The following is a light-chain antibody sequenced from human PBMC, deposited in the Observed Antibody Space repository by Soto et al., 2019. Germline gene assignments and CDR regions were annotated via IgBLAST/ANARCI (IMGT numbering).Light chain of an antibody. J-gene: IGLJ2*01. CDR2: LNSDGSH. V-gene: IGLV4-69*01. Sequence: QPVLTQSPSASASLGASVKLTCTLSSGHSSYAIAWQQQQPEKGPRYLMKLNSDGSHSKGDGIPDRFSGSSSGAERYLTISSLKSEDEADYYCQTWDTDIVLFGGGTKLTVL. CDR1: SGHSSYA. CDR3: QTWDTDIVL.